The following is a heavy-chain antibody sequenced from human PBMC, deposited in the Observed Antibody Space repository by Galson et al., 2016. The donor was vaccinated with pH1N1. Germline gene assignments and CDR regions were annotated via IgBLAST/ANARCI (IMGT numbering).Heavy chain of an antibody. J-gene: IGHJ4*02. Sequence: SLRLSCAAFEFTLQTYPMSWVRQVPGKGLEWVANINQDGTEKNYVDSVKGRFIISRDVAKNSLYLQMSRLTAEDTATYFCSRDGDLRGDYRPWGDYWGQGSLVIVSS. D-gene: IGHD4-17*01. CDR2: INQDGTEK. V-gene: IGHV3-7*03. CDR1: EFTLQTYP. CDR3: SRDGDLRGDYRPWGDY.